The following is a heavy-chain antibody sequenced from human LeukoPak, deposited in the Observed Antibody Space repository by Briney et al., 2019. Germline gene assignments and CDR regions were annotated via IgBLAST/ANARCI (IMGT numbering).Heavy chain of an antibody. J-gene: IGHJ4*02. CDR3: AREGINDFWSGYYSYYFDY. V-gene: IGHV3-48*01. D-gene: IGHD3-3*01. CDR2: ISSSSGTI. CDR1: GLTFSSHW. Sequence: GGSLRLSCAASGLTFSSHWMNWVRQAPGKGLEWVSYISSSSGTIYYADSVKGRFTISRDNAKNSLYLQMNSLRAEDTAVYYCAREGINDFWSGYYSYYFDYWGQGTLVTVSS.